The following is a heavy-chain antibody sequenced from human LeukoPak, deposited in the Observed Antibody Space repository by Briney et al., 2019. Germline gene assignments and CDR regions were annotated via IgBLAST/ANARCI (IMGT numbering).Heavy chain of an antibody. CDR3: ARALYGYGSGSYYFDY. J-gene: IGHJ4*02. CDR1: GYTFTSYG. D-gene: IGHD3-10*01. CDR2: ISAYNGNT. V-gene: IGHV1-18*01. Sequence: ASVKVSCKASGYTFTSYGISWVRQAPGQGLEWMGWISAYNGNTNYAQKLQGRVTMTTDTSTSTAYMELRSLRSDDTAVYYCARALYGYGSGSYYFDYWGQGTLVTVSS.